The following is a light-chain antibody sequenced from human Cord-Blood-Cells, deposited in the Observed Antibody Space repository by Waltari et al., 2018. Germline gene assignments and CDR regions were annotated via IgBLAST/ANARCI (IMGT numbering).Light chain of an antibody. CDR2: EGS. Sequence: QSALTQPASVSGSPGQSITISCTGTSSHVGTYNLVSWYQQHPGKAPKLMIYEGSKRPSGVSNRFSGSKSGNTASLTISGLQAEDEADYYCCSYAGSTWVFGGGTKLTVL. CDR3: CSYAGSTWV. CDR1: SSHVGTYNL. V-gene: IGLV2-23*01. J-gene: IGLJ3*02.